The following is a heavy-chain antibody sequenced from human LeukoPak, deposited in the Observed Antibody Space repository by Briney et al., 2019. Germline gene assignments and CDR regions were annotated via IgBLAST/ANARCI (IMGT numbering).Heavy chain of an antibody. Sequence: SETLSLTCTVSGGPISSSSYYWGWIRQPPGKGLEWIGSIYYSGSTYYNPSLKSRVTISVDTSKNQFSLRLSSVTAADTAVYYCARRYSTSSWFDPWGQGTLVTVSS. CDR3: ARRYSTSSWFDP. D-gene: IGHD2-2*01. V-gene: IGHV4-39*01. CDR2: IYYSGST. J-gene: IGHJ5*02. CDR1: GGPISSSSYY.